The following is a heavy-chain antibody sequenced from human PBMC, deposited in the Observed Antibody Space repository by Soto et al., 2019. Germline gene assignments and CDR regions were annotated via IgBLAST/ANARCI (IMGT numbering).Heavy chain of an antibody. J-gene: IGHJ6*02. CDR3: ARDKKNQRSPMYYYYAMDV. Sequence: SETLSLTCTVSGGSVSSDSHCWSWIRQPPGKGLEWIGYTFYSGSTSYNPSLQSRVTISVDTSRTQSSLKLSSVTAADTDVYYCARDKKNQRSPMYYYYAMDVWGQGTTVTSP. CDR1: GGSVSSDSHC. V-gene: IGHV4-61*01. CDR2: TFYSGST. D-gene: IGHD2-2*01.